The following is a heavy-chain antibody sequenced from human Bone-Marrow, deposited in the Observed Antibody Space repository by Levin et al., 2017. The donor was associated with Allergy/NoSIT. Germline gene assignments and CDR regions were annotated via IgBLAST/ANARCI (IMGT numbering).Heavy chain of an antibody. CDR3: ARSTMIRGVSGGAFDL. CDR1: GFNVNNNY. Sequence: SCAASGFNVNNNYMSWVRQAPGKGLEWVSVIYYGGDTYYADSVMGRFTISRDTSKNTLNLQMNSLRAEDTAVYYCARSTMIRGVSGGAFDLWGQGTMLTVSS. V-gene: IGHV3-53*01. D-gene: IGHD3-10*01. CDR2: IYYGGDT. J-gene: IGHJ3*01.